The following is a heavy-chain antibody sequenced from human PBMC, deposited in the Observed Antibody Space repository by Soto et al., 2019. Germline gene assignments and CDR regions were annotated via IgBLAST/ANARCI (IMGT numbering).Heavy chain of an antibody. D-gene: IGHD6-19*01. CDR1: GFTFSSYA. Sequence: GGSLRLSCAASGFTFSSYAMSWVRQAPGKGLEWVSAISGSGGSTYYADSVKGRFTISRDNSKNTLHLQMNSLRAEDTAVYYCAKDRLSSWLESWDYWGQGALVTVSS. CDR2: ISGSGGST. J-gene: IGHJ4*02. CDR3: AKDRLSSWLESWDY. V-gene: IGHV3-23*01.